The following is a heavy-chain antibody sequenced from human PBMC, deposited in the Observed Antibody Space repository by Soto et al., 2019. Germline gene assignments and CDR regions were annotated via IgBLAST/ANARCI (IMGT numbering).Heavy chain of an antibody. CDR3: ARGYGSEIYYYYMDV. Sequence: SETLSLTCTVSGGSISSYYWSWIRQPPGKGLEWIGEINHSGSTNYNPSLKSRVTISVDTSKNQFSLKLSSVTAADTAVYYCARGYGSEIYYYYMDVWGKGTTVTVSS. CDR2: INHSGST. CDR1: GGSISSYY. V-gene: IGHV4-34*01. D-gene: IGHD3-10*01. J-gene: IGHJ6*03.